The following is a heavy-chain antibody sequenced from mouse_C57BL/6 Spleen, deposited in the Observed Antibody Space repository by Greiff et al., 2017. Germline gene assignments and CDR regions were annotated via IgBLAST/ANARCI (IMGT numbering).Heavy chain of an antibody. CDR1: GYTFTSYW. J-gene: IGHJ4*01. CDR3: ASDWESGLDYYAMDY. Sequence: QVQLQQPGAELVKPGASVKLSCKASGYTFTSYWMHWVKQRPGRGLEWIGRIDPNSGGTKYNEKFKSKATLTVDKPSSTAYMQLSRLTSEDSAVYFCASDWESGLDYYAMDYWGQGTSVTGSS. CDR2: IDPNSGGT. D-gene: IGHD4-1*01. V-gene: IGHV1-72*01.